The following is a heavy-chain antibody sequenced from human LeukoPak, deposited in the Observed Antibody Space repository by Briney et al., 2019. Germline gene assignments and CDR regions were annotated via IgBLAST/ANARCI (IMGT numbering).Heavy chain of an antibody. D-gene: IGHD2-21*02. CDR1: GFTFSSYW. CDR3: ARVTAMGRYAFDI. V-gene: IGHV3-7*03. Sequence: GGSLRLSCAASGFTFSSYWMSWVRQAPGKGLGWVANIKQDGSEKYYVDSVKGRFTISRDNAKNSLSLQMNSRRAEDTAVYYCARVTAMGRYAFDIWGQGTMVTVSS. J-gene: IGHJ3*02. CDR2: IKQDGSEK.